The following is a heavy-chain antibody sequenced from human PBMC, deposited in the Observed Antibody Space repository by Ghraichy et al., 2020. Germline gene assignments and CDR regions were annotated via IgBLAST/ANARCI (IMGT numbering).Heavy chain of an antibody. CDR2: VNPHSGDA. CDR3: ARDWASMISF. V-gene: IGHV1-2*02. CDR1: GYSFTGYY. D-gene: IGHD3-16*01. Sequence: ASVKVSCKASGYSFTGYYIHWVRQAPGEGLEWMGWVNPHSGDADYQQKFQDRVTMTRDTSISTAYMELDRLTSDDTAVYYCARDWASMISFWGQGTLVTVSS. J-gene: IGHJ4*02.